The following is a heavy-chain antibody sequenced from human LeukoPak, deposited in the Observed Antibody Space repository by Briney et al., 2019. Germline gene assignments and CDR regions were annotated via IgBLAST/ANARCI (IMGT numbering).Heavy chain of an antibody. D-gene: IGHD5-24*01. J-gene: IGHJ4*02. CDR3: ARVSRWRNVDY. CDR2: IYYSGST. Sequence: PSETLSLTCTVSGGSISSGDYYWSWIRQPPGKGLEWIGYIYYSGSTYYNPSLKSRVTISVDTSKNQFSLKLSSVTAADTAVYYCARVSRWRNVDYWGQGTLVTVSS. V-gene: IGHV4-30-4*08. CDR1: GGSISSGDYY.